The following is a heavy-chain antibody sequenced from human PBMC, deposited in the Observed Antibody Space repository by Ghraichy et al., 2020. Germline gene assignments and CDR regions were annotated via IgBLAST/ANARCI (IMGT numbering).Heavy chain of an antibody. V-gene: IGHV2-5*02. CDR3: AHIPTTGISSSWSPYSFDP. D-gene: IGHD6-13*01. Sequence: SGPTLVKPTQTLTLTCTFSGFSLSTSGVGVGWIRQPPGKALEWLALIYWDDDKCYSPSLKSRLTITKDTSKNQVVLTMTNMDPVDTATYYCAHIPTTGISSSWSPYSFDPWGQGTLVTVSS. CDR2: IYWDDDK. J-gene: IGHJ5*02. CDR1: GFSLSTSGVG.